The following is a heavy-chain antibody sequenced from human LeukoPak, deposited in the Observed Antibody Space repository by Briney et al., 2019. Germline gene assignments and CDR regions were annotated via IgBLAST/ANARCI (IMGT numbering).Heavy chain of an antibody. CDR1: GFTFSSYA. Sequence: GGSLRLSCAASGFTFSSYAMSWVRQAPGKGLEWVSAISGSGGSTYYADSVKGRFTISRDNSKNTLYLQMNSLRAEDTAVYYCAGDGGSFGSFDIWGQGTMVTVSS. CDR3: AGDGGSFGSFDI. J-gene: IGHJ3*02. CDR2: ISGSGGST. D-gene: IGHD1-26*01. V-gene: IGHV3-23*01.